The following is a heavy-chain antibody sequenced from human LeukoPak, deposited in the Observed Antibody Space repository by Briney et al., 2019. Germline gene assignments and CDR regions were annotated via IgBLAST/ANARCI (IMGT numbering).Heavy chain of an antibody. Sequence: GGSLRLSCAASGFTFSSYGMSWVRQAPGKGLKWVSAISGSGGSTYYADSVKGRFTISRDNFKNTLYLQMNSLRAEDTAVYYCAKGRAYCSSTSCYAGFDYWGQGTLVTVSS. V-gene: IGHV3-23*01. CDR2: ISGSGGST. CDR1: GFTFSSYG. J-gene: IGHJ4*02. D-gene: IGHD2-2*01. CDR3: AKGRAYCSSTSCYAGFDY.